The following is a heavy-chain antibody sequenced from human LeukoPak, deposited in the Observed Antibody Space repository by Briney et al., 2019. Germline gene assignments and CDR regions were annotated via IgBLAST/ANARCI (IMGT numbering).Heavy chain of an antibody. D-gene: IGHD3-22*01. CDR3: ARGTTYYYDSSGYPD. CDR2: INSDGSST. J-gene: IGHJ4*02. Sequence: PGGSLRLSCAASGFTFSSYWMHWVRQAPGKGLVWVSRINSDGSSTSYADSVKGRFTISRDNAKNTLYLQMNSLRAEDTAVCYCARGTTYYYDSSGYPDWGQGTLVTVSS. V-gene: IGHV3-74*01. CDR1: GFTFSSYW.